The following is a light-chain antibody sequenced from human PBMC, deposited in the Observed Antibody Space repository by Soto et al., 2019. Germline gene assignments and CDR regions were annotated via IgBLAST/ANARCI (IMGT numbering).Light chain of an antibody. Sequence: NVFTQSPCTLSLSPGERATLSCRASQSVSSSYLAWYQQKPAQAPRLLIYGASSRATGIPARFSGGGSGTKFSLPIIRLEPADDAVYYCHQYNSSPPITFGQGTRLEIK. CDR1: QSVSSSY. CDR2: GAS. CDR3: HQYNSSPPIT. J-gene: IGKJ5*01. V-gene: IGKV3-20*01.